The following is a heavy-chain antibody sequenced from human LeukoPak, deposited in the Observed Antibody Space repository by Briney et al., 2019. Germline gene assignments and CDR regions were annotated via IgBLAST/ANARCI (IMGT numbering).Heavy chain of an antibody. V-gene: IGHV1-46*01. J-gene: IGHJ4*02. Sequence: GASVEVSCKASGYTFTSYYMHWVRQAPGQGLEWMGIINPSGGSTSYAQKFQGRVTMTEDTSTDTAYMELSSLRSEDTAVYYCATLPSIVGATTGYFDYWGQGTLVTVSS. CDR1: GYTFTSYY. CDR2: INPSGGST. CDR3: ATLPSIVGATTGYFDY. D-gene: IGHD1-26*01.